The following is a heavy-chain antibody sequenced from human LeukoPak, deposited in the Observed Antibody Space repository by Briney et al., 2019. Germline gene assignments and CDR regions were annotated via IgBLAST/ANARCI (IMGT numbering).Heavy chain of an antibody. CDR3: ARGRSGSYFGAFDI. Sequence: ASVKVSCKASGYAFTSYDINWVRQATGQGLEWMGWMNPNSGNTGYAQKFQGRVTMTRNTSISTAYMELSSLRSEGTAVYYCARGRSGSYFGAFDIWGQGTMVTVSS. V-gene: IGHV1-8*01. CDR2: MNPNSGNT. D-gene: IGHD1-26*01. J-gene: IGHJ3*02. CDR1: GYAFTSYD.